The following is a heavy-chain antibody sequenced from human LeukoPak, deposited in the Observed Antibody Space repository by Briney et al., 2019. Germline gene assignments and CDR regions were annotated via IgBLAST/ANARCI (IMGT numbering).Heavy chain of an antibody. CDR3: ASPTTTPGDY. V-gene: IGHV3-23*01. Sequence: PGGSLRLSCAASGFTFSSYAMSWVRQAPGKGLECVSVITESGGRTYYADSVKGRFTISRDNSKYTLYLQMNSLRAEDTAVYYCASPTTTPGDYWGQGTLVTVSS. D-gene: IGHD1-1*01. J-gene: IGHJ4*02. CDR2: ITESGGRT. CDR1: GFTFSSYA.